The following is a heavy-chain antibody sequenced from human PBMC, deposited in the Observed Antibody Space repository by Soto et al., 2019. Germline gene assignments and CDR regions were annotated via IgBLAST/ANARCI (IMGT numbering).Heavy chain of an antibody. V-gene: IGHV1-18*01. J-gene: IGHJ4*02. Sequence: ASVKVSCKASGYTFTSYGSSWVRQAPGQGLEWMGWISAYNGNTNYAQKLQGRVTMTTDTSTSTAYMELRSLRSDDTAVYYCARDPARPYYYDSSGYLDYWGQGTLVTVSS. CDR3: ARDPARPYYYDSSGYLDY. D-gene: IGHD3-22*01. CDR1: GYTFTSYG. CDR2: ISAYNGNT.